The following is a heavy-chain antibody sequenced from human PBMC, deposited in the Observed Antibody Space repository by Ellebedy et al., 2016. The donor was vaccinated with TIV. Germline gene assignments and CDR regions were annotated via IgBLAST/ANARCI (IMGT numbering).Heavy chain of an antibody. CDR3: ARESMVRGVIYLPRYFDL. V-gene: IGHV3-21*01. CDR2: VSSRSDFI. CDR1: GFTFSRYS. D-gene: IGHD3-10*01. J-gene: IGHJ2*01. Sequence: GESLKISCEASGFTFSRYSMNWVRQAPGKGLEWVSAVSSRSDFIYYADSVRGRFTISRDNAKRSLYLQMDSLRAEDTAVYYCARESMVRGVIYLPRYFDLWGRGTLVTVSS.